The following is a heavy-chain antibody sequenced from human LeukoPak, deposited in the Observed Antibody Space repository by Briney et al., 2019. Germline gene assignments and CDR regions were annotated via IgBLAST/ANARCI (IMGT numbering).Heavy chain of an antibody. CDR3: TRIYGDDDAFDI. Sequence: ASVKVSCKPSEYTFIDYNIHWVRQAPGQGLEWMGWINPNSGGTNYAQKFQDRVTLTRDTSISTAYMELTRLRSGDTAVYYCTRIYGDDDAFDIWGQGTMVTVSS. CDR2: INPNSGGT. J-gene: IGHJ3*02. CDR1: EYTFIDYN. D-gene: IGHD4-17*01. V-gene: IGHV1-2*02.